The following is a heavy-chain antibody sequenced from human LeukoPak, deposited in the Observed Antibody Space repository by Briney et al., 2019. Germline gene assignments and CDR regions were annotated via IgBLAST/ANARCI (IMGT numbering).Heavy chain of an antibody. CDR1: DFIFSSYS. V-gene: IGHV3-21*01. J-gene: IGHJ4*02. CDR3: ARSIAVGGTARFDY. Sequence: GGSLRLSCAASDFIFSSYSMTWVRQAPGKGLEWVSFIRSGSTVTYYADSVKGRFTISRDNAKNSLYLQMNSLRVDDTAVYYCARSIAVGGTARFDYWGQGTLVIVSS. CDR2: IRSGSTVT. D-gene: IGHD6-19*01.